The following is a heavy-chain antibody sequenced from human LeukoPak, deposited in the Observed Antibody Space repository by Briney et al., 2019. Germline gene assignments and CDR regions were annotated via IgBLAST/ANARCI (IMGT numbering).Heavy chain of an antibody. CDR3: AKEFPSGATRDLDY. Sequence: ASVKVSCQASRYSFTASYMHWVRQAPGQGLEWLGWINPSSGGTKYAPKFQGRVTLTRDTTINTACMELTSLRSDETAMYYCAKEFPSGATRDLDYWGQGTLVTVSS. D-gene: IGHD1-26*01. CDR1: RYSFTASY. V-gene: IGHV1-2*02. J-gene: IGHJ4*02. CDR2: INPSSGGT.